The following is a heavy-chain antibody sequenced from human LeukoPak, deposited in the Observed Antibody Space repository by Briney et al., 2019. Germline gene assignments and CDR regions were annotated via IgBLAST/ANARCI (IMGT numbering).Heavy chain of an antibody. CDR1: GGTFSSYA. CDR2: IIPIFGTA. V-gene: IGHV1-69*05. Sequence: SVKVSCKASGGTFSSYAISWVRQAPGQGLEWMGGIIPIFGTANYAQKFQGRVTITTDESTSTAYMEPSSLRSEDTAVYYCARGRQWLQLKSAFDIWGQGTMVTVSS. J-gene: IGHJ3*02. D-gene: IGHD5-24*01. CDR3: ARGRQWLQLKSAFDI.